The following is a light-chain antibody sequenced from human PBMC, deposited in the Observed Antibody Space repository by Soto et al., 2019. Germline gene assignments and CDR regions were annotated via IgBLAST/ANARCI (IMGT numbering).Light chain of an antibody. CDR2: DVS. V-gene: IGLV2-14*03. Sequence: LTQPASVSGSPGQSITISCTGSSSDVGAYNYVSWYQQHPDKAPKLMIFDVSDRPSGVSNRFSASKSGNTASLTISGLQAEDEAEYYCGSFTTSSTVVFGTGTKVTVL. CDR3: GSFTTSSTVV. CDR1: SSDVGAYNY. J-gene: IGLJ1*01.